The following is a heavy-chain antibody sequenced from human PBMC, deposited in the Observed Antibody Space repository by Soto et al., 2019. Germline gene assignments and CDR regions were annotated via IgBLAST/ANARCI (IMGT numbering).Heavy chain of an antibody. J-gene: IGHJ6*02. Sequence: GASVKVSCKASGYTFTGYYMHWVRQAPGQGLEWMGWINPNSGGTNYAQKFQGWVTMTRDTSISTAYMELSRLRSDDTAVYYCARVLMRGGDYYYYGMDVWGQGTTVTVSS. D-gene: IGHD2-15*01. CDR3: ARVLMRGGDYYYYGMDV. V-gene: IGHV1-2*04. CDR2: INPNSGGT. CDR1: GYTFTGYY.